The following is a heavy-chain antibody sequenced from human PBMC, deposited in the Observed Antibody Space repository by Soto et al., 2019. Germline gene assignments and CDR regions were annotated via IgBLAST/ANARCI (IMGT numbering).Heavy chain of an antibody. D-gene: IGHD3-10*01. CDR2: ISAYNGNT. CDR1: GYTFTSYV. CDR3: ARDRVSWFGELLDLNY. Sequence: ALLKVSCKASGYTFTSYVISWVRQAPGQGLEWMGWISAYNGNTNYAQKLQGRVTMTTDTSTSTAYMELRSLRSDDTAVYYCARDRVSWFGELLDLNYWGQGTLVTVSS. J-gene: IGHJ4*02. V-gene: IGHV1-18*01.